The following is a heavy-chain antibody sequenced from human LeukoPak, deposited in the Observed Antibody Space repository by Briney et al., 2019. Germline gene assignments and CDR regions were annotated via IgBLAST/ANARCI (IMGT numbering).Heavy chain of an antibody. CDR2: INPNGGGT. V-gene: IGHV1-2*02. D-gene: IGHD3-10*01. CDR1: GYTFTGYY. J-gene: IGHJ6*04. Sequence: ASVKVSCKASGYTFTGYYMHWVRQAPGQGLEWMGWINPNGGGTNYAQKFQGRVTMTRDTSISTAYMELSRLRSDDTAVYYCARAAGSGSYYYYGMDVWGKGTTVTVSS. CDR3: ARAAGSGSYYYYGMDV.